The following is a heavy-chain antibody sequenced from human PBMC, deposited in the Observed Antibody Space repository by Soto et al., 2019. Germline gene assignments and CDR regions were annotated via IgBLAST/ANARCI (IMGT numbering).Heavy chain of an antibody. J-gene: IGHJ3*02. CDR1: GGTFSSYA. Sequence: QVQLVQSGAEVKKPGSSVKVSCKASGGTFSSYAISWVRQAPGQGLEWMGGIIPIFGTANYAQKLQGRVTITADKSTSTAYMELSSLRSEDTAVYYCARGTYDDFWSGYSDPDAFDIWGQGTMVTVSS. CDR2: IIPIFGTA. V-gene: IGHV1-69*06. CDR3: ARGTYDDFWSGYSDPDAFDI. D-gene: IGHD3-3*01.